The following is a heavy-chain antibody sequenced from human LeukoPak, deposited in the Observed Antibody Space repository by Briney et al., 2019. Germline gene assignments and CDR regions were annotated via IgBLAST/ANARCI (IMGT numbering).Heavy chain of an antibody. J-gene: IGHJ4*02. D-gene: IGHD6-19*01. CDR1: GFTVSSNY. CDR3: ARDDGAVAGIYFDY. Sequence: GGSLRLSCAASGFTVSSNYMSWVRQAPGKGLEWVSVIYSGGSTYYADSVKGRFTISRDNSKNTLYLQVNSLRPEDTAVYYCARDDGAVAGIYFDYWGQGTLVTVSS. CDR2: IYSGGST. V-gene: IGHV3-66*02.